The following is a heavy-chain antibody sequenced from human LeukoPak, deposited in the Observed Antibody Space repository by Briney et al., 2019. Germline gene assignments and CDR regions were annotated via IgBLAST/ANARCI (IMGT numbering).Heavy chain of an antibody. J-gene: IGHJ4*02. CDR2: INWNGGST. CDR1: GFTFDDYG. CDR3: ARAPYYYDSSGYSPSDY. V-gene: IGHV3-20*04. Sequence: GGSLRLSCAASGFTFDDYGMSWVRQAPGKGLEWVSGINWNGGSTGYADSVKVRFTISRDNAKNSLYPQINSLRAEDTALYYCARAPYYYDSSGYSPSDYWGQGTLVTVSS. D-gene: IGHD3-22*01.